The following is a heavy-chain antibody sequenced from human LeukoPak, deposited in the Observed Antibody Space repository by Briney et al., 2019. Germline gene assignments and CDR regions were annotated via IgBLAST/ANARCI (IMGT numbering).Heavy chain of an antibody. Sequence: SQTLSLTCTVSGGSISSGSYYWSWIRQPAGTGLEWIGRIYTSGSTNYNPSLKSRVTISVDTSKNQFSLKLSSVTAADTAVYYCARERTSPIAATDYWGQGTLVTVSS. CDR3: ARERTSPIAATDY. V-gene: IGHV4-61*02. J-gene: IGHJ4*02. CDR1: GGSISSGSYY. CDR2: IYTSGST. D-gene: IGHD6-25*01.